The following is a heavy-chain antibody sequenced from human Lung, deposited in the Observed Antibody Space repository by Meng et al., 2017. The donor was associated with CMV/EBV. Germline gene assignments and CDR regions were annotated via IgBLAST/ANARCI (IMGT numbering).Heavy chain of an antibody. D-gene: IGHD6-19*01. CDR1: GGSISSSSYY. Sequence: SXTLSLXCTVSGGSISSSSYYWGWIRQPPGKGLEWIGSIYYSGSTYYNPSLKRRVTISVDTSKNQFSLKLSSVTAADTAVYYCTRSHSSGWPFDYWGQGTXVTVYS. J-gene: IGHJ4*02. V-gene: IGHV4-39*07. CDR3: TRSHSSGWPFDY. CDR2: IYYSGST.